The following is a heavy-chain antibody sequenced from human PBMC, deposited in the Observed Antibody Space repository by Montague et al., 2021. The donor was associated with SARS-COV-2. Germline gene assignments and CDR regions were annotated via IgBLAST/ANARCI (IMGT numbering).Heavy chain of an antibody. CDR3: ARGATTITMIVVVFTGAGWYFDL. V-gene: IGHV4-34*01. CDR1: GGSFSGYY. D-gene: IGHD3-22*01. Sequence: SETLSLTCAVHGGSFSGYYWSRLRQHPAEGLAWIGEINHRGSTNYNPSLKSRVSISVDTSKNQFSLKLSSVTAADTAVYYCARGATTITMIVVVFTGAGWYFDLWGRGTLVTVSS. CDR2: INHRGST. J-gene: IGHJ2*01.